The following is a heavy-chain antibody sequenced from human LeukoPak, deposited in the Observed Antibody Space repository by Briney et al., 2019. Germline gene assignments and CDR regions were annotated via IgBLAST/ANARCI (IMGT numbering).Heavy chain of an antibody. J-gene: IGHJ3*02. Sequence: ASVKVSCKASGYTFTSYGISWVRQAPGQGLEWMGWISTYNGNTHYAQKLQGRVTMTTDTSTSTAYMELRSLRSDDTAVYYCARDRGVLLWFGELFDAFDIWGQGTMVTVSS. CDR3: ARDRGVLLWFGELFDAFDI. V-gene: IGHV1-18*01. D-gene: IGHD3-10*01. CDR1: GYTFTSYG. CDR2: ISTYNGNT.